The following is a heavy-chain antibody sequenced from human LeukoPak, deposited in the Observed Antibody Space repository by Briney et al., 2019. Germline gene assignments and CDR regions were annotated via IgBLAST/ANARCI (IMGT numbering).Heavy chain of an antibody. CDR1: GYTFTSYD. Sequence: GASVKVSCKASGYTFTSYDINWVRQATGQGLEWMGWMNPNSGNTGYAQKFQGRVTMTRNTSISTAYKELSSLRSEDTAVYYCARVGRDTVTNQIDYWGQGTLITVSS. V-gene: IGHV1-8*01. CDR3: ARVGRDTVTNQIDY. J-gene: IGHJ4*02. CDR2: MNPNSGNT. D-gene: IGHD4-11*01.